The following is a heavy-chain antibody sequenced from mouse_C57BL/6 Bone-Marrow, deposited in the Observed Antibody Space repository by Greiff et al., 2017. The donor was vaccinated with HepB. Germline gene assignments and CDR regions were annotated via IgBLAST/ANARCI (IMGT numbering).Heavy chain of an antibody. CDR1: GFTFSSYG. CDR3: ARHPPLYGYDGLFAY. CDR2: ISSGGSYT. D-gene: IGHD2-2*01. V-gene: IGHV5-6*01. J-gene: IGHJ3*01. Sequence: DVHLVESGGDLVKPGGSLKLSCAASGFTFSSYGMSWVRQTPDKRLEWVATISSGGSYTYYPDSVKGRFTISRDNAKNTLYLQMSSLKSEDTAMYYCARHPPLYGYDGLFAYWGQGTLVTVSA.